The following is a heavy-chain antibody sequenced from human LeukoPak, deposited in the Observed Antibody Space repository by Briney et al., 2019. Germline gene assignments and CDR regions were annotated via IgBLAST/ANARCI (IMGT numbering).Heavy chain of an antibody. CDR2: ISSSGSTI. Sequence: PGGSLRLSCAASGFTFSDYYMSWIRQAPGKGLEWVSYISSSGSTIYYADSVKGRFTISRDNAKNSLYLQMNSLRAEDTAVYYCARDYWDPYSSGWYPRTGVDYWGQGTLVTVSS. D-gene: IGHD6-19*01. V-gene: IGHV3-11*04. CDR3: ARDYWDPYSSGWYPRTGVDY. J-gene: IGHJ4*02. CDR1: GFTFSDYY.